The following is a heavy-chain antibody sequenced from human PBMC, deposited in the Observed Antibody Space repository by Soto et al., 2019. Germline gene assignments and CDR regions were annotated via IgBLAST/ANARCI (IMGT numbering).Heavy chain of an antibody. J-gene: IGHJ4*01. Sequence: SETLSLTCNVSGSPISSYYWGWFRQPPGQGLEWVGYIYYTGTTSYNPSLRSRVAISVDASKSQFSLDLRSVTAADTAVYFCARLGGRCQAFDYWGHGALVTVSS. V-gene: IGHV4-59*08. CDR2: IYYTGTT. D-gene: IGHD2-15*01. CDR1: GSPISSYY. CDR3: ARLGGRCQAFDY.